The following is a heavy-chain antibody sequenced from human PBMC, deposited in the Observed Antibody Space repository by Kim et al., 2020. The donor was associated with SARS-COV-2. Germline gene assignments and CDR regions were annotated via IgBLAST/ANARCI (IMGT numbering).Heavy chain of an antibody. J-gene: IGHJ3*02. CDR3: ARGSGSLSDFDI. Sequence: SETLSLTCTVSGGSISSSSYYWGWIRQPPGRGLEWIGSIYYSGSTYYNPSLKSRVTISVDTSKNQFSLKLNSVTAADTAVYYCARGSGSLSDFDIWGQGTMVTVSS. V-gene: IGHV4-39*07. D-gene: IGHD3-10*01. CDR1: GGSISSSSYY. CDR2: IYYSGST.